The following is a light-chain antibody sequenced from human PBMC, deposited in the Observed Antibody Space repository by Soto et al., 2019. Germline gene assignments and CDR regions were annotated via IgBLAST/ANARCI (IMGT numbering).Light chain of an antibody. CDR3: MQSLQTPPT. CDR1: QSLLHPNGNTF. J-gene: IGKJ4*01. V-gene: IGKV2-28*01. CDR2: LAS. Sequence: LMTQSPVTLAVTPGESASISCRSSQSLLHPNGNTFLHWYLQRPGQSPQLLIYLASKRASGVPDRFSGSGSGTDFTLKITSLEAEDAGIYYCMQSLQTPPTFGGGTKVDIK.